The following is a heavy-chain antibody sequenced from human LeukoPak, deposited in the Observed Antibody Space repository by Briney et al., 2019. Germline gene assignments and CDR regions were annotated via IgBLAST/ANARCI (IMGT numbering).Heavy chain of an antibody. J-gene: IGHJ4*02. D-gene: IGHD1-26*01. CDR3: ARGGTHYDY. CDR2: IYYSGST. CDR1: GGSISSHY. V-gene: IGHV4-59*11. Sequence: PSETLSLTCTVSGGSISSHYWSWIRQPPGKGLEWIGYIYYSGSTNYNPSLKSRVTIPVDTSKNQFSLKLSSVTAADTAVYYCARGGTHYDYWGQGTLVTVSS.